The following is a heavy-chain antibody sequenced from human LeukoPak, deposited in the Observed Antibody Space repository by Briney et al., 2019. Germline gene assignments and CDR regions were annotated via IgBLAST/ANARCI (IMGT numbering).Heavy chain of an antibody. J-gene: IGHJ5*02. CDR1: GYTFTSYG. Sequence: ASVKVSCKASGYTFTSYGISWVRQAPGQGLEWMGWISAYNGNTNYAQKLQGRVTMTTDTSTSTAYMELRSLRSDDTAVYYCARDVNLWFGEPIAKLGFDPWGQGTLVTVSS. V-gene: IGHV1-18*01. CDR2: ISAYNGNT. CDR3: ARDVNLWFGEPIAKLGFDP. D-gene: IGHD3-10*01.